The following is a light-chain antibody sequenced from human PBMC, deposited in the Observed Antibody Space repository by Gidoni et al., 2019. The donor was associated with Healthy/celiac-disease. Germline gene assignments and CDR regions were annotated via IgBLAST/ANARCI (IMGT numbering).Light chain of an antibody. V-gene: IGKV3-15*01. J-gene: IGKJ4*01. CDR2: GAS. CDR1: QSVSSN. Sequence: EIVMTQSPATLSVSPGERATLSCRVSQSVSSNLARYQQKPGQPPRPLIYGASTRATGIPARFSGSGCGTEFTLTISSLQSEDFAVYYCQQYNNWPLTFGGGTKVEIK. CDR3: QQYNNWPLT.